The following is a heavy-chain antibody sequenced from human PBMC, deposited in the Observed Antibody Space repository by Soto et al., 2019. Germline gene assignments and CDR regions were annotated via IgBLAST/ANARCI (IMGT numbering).Heavy chain of an antibody. V-gene: IGHV4-61*08. J-gene: IGHJ4*02. D-gene: IGHD4-17*01. CDR1: GGSISSGDYY. Sequence: SETLSLTCTVSGGSISSGDYYWSWIRQPPGKGLEWIGCIYYSGSTNYNPSLKSRVTISVDTSKNQFSLKLSSVTAADTAVYYCARRYGASFDYWGQGTLVTVSS. CDR2: IYYSGST. CDR3: ARRYGASFDY.